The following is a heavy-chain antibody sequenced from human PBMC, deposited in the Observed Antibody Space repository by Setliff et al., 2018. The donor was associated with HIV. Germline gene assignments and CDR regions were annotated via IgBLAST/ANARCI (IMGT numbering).Heavy chain of an antibody. CDR1: RGSFSDYY. V-gene: IGHV4-34*01. Sequence: PSETLSLTCVVYRGSFSDYYWGWIRQTPGKGLEWIGTIHYSGGTSYNPSLKSRVTFSMEGSQNQFSLKVRSVTAADSAIYYCARNAGYSSSWYVYWGQGVLVTVSS. CDR3: ARNAGYSSSWYVY. J-gene: IGHJ4*02. CDR2: IHYSGGT. D-gene: IGHD6-13*01.